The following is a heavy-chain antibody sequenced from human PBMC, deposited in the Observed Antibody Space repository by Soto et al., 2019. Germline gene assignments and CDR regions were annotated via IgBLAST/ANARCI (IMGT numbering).Heavy chain of an antibody. CDR1: GFTFSSYG. CDR2: ISYDGSNK. D-gene: IGHD4-17*01. J-gene: IGHJ6*02. CDR3: AKEAGASPYYYCYGMDV. V-gene: IGHV3-30*18. Sequence: QVQLVESGGGVVQPGRSLRLSCAASGFTFSSYGMHWVRQAPGKGLEWVAVISYDGSNKYYADSVKGRFTISRDNSKNTLYLQMNSLRAEDTAVYYCAKEAGASPYYYCYGMDVWGQGTTVTVSS.